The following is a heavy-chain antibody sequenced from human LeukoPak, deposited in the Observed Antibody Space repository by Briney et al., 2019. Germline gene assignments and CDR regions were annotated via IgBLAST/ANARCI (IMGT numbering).Heavy chain of an antibody. CDR3: ARDVAVAGASDY. D-gene: IGHD6-19*01. J-gene: IGHJ4*02. Sequence: WASVKVSCKASGYTFTSYGISWVRQAPGQGLEWMGWISAYNGNTNYAQKLLGRVTMTTDTSTSTAYMELRSLRSDDTAVYYCARDVAVAGASDYWGQGTLVTVSS. V-gene: IGHV1-18*01. CDR2: ISAYNGNT. CDR1: GYTFTSYG.